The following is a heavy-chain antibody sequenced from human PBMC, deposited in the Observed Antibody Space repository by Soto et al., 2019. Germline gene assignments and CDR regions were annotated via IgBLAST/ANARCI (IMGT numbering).Heavy chain of an antibody. D-gene: IGHD3-3*01. CDR3: ARNDDPPYYYYGMDV. CDR1: GFTFSSYS. Sequence: GGSLRLSCAASGFTFSSYSMNWVRQAPGKGLEWVSSISSSSSYIYYADSVKGRFTISRDNAKNSLYLQMNSLRAEDTAVYYCARNDDPPYYYYGMDVWGQGTTVTVSS. J-gene: IGHJ6*02. CDR2: ISSSSSYI. V-gene: IGHV3-21*01.